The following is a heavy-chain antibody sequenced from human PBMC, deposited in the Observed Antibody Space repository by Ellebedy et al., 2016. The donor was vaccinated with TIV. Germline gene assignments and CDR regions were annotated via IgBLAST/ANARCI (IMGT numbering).Heavy chain of an antibody. D-gene: IGHD3-9*01. CDR3: ARGPLRYFDWVYYYHGMDV. J-gene: IGHJ6*02. CDR2: IYYSGYT. V-gene: IGHV4-59*08. CDR1: GGSISTYY. Sequence: MPSETLSLTCTVSGGSISTYYWSWIRQPPGQGLEWIGYIYYSGYTEYNPSLKSRVTKSLDTSKDQFSLRLSSVTAADTAVYYCARGPLRYFDWVYYYHGMDVWGQGTTVTVSS.